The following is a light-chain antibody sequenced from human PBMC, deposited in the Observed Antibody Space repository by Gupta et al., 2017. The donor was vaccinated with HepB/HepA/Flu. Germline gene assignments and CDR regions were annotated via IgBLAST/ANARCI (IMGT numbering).Light chain of an antibody. Sequence: SYVLTQPPSLSVAPGQTARVTCGGNNIGSKSVHWYQQKPGQAPVLVIYYDTGRPSGIPERFSGSNSGDTATPTIRWVEAGDEADYYCQVGDASSDLRVVGGGTKLTVL. CDR3: QVGDASSDLRV. V-gene: IGLV3-21*04. CDR2: YDT. J-gene: IGLJ2*01. CDR1: NIGSKS.